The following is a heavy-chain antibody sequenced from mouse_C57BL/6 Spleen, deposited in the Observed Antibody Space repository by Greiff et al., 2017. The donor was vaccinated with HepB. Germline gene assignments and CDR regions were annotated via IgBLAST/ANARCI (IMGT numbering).Heavy chain of an antibody. CDR3: ARCPYGSSLYWYFDV. CDR2: INPSNGGT. Sequence: QVQLQQPGTELVKPGASVKLSCKASGYTFTSYWMHWVKQRPGQGLEWIGNINPSNGGTNYNEKFKSKATLTVDKSSSTAYMQLSSLTSEDSAVYYCARCPYGSSLYWYFDVWGTGTTVTVSS. J-gene: IGHJ1*03. CDR1: GYTFTSYW. D-gene: IGHD1-1*01. V-gene: IGHV1-53*01.